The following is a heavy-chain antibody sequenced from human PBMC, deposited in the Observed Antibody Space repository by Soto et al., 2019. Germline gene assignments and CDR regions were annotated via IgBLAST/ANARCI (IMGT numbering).Heavy chain of an antibody. J-gene: IGHJ6*03. CDR2: IYFSGST. Sequence: QLQLQESGPGLVKPSQTLSLTCAVSGGSISNGGYYWSWIRQHPGKGLEWIGSIYFSGSTYYNPSLKSRVTISVATPKNQFSLKLSSVTAADTAVYYCARDSQSQQPNHRLGRSYMDVWGKGTTVTVSS. CDR1: GGSISNGGYY. D-gene: IGHD6-13*01. V-gene: IGHV4-31*11. CDR3: ARDSQSQQPNHRLGRSYMDV.